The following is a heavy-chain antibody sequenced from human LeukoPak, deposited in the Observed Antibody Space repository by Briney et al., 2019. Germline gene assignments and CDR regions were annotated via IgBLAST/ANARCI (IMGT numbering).Heavy chain of an antibody. CDR3: ARGMRYSYGTYYFDY. V-gene: IGHV4-34*01. D-gene: IGHD5-18*01. CDR1: GGSFSGYY. J-gene: IGHJ4*02. Sequence: NASETLPLTCAVYGGSFSGYYWSWIRQPPGKGLEWIGEINHSGSTNYNPSLKSRVTISVDTSKNQFSLKLSSVTAADTAVYYCARGMRYSYGTYYFDYWGQGTLVTVSS. CDR2: INHSGST.